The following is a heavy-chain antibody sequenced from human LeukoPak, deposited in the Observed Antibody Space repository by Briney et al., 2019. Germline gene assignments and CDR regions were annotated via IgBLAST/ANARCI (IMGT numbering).Heavy chain of an antibody. CDR1: GGAFSGYY. CDR3: ASGYDFWSGYYRAFDY. J-gene: IGHJ4*02. D-gene: IGHD3-3*01. Sequence: SETLSLTCAVYGGAFSGYYWSWIRQSPGKGLEWFGEINHSGSTNYNPSLKSRVTISVDTSKNQFSLKLSSVTAADTAVYYCASGYDFWSGYYRAFDYWGQGTLVTVSS. V-gene: IGHV4-34*01. CDR2: INHSGST.